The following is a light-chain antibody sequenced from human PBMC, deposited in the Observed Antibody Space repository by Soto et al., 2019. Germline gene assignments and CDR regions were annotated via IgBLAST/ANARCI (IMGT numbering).Light chain of an antibody. CDR2: GAS. J-gene: IGKJ5*01. V-gene: IGKV3-15*01. CDR1: QSVATN. Sequence: ETVMTQSPATLSVSPWQRASLSRSASQSVATNLAWYQQKPGQAHRLLIYGASTRATDIPDRFSGSGSGTEFTLTISRLKSEDFAVYYCQKYNNWPQITLGKGKRLEIK. CDR3: QKYNNWPQIT.